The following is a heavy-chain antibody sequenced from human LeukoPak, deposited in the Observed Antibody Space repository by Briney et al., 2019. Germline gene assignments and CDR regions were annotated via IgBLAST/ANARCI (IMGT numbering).Heavy chain of an antibody. Sequence: GASVKVSCKASGGTFSSYAISWVRQAPGQGLEWMGRIIPILGIANYAQKFQGRVTITADKSTSTAYMELSSLRSEDTAVYYCARDSIAVAGAPFDPWGQGTLVTVSS. V-gene: IGHV1-69*04. CDR1: GGTFSSYA. CDR3: ARDSIAVAGAPFDP. J-gene: IGHJ5*02. D-gene: IGHD6-13*01. CDR2: IIPILGIA.